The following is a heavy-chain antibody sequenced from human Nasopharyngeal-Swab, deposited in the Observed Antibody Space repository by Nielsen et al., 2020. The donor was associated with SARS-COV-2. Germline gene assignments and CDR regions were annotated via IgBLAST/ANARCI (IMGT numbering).Heavy chain of an antibody. V-gene: IGHV4-59*01. CDR2: ISYSGRT. J-gene: IGHJ5*02. CDR3: AKEGATGWFDP. Sequence: SETLSLTCTVSGDSIKTYYWSWIRQPPGKGLEWIGYISYSGRTNFNPSLKSRVTMFMDTSKNQFSLKLRSVTAADTAVYYCAKEGATGWFDPWGQGTLVTVSS. CDR1: GDSIKTYY.